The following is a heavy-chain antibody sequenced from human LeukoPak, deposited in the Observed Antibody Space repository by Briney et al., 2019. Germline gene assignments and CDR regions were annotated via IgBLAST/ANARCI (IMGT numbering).Heavy chain of an antibody. CDR3: AKRPKGELLYYYYMDV. V-gene: IGHV1-8*03. CDR1: GYTFTSYD. Sequence: ASVKVSCKASGYTFTSYDINWVRQATGQGLEWMGWMNPNSGNTGYAQKFQGRVTITRNTSISTAYMELSSLRSEDTAVYYCAKRPKGELLYYYYMDVWGKGTTVTISS. D-gene: IGHD3-16*01. CDR2: MNPNSGNT. J-gene: IGHJ6*03.